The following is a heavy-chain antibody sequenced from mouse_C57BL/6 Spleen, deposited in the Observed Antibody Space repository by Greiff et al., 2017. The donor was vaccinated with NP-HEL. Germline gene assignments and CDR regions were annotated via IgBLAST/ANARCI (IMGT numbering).Heavy chain of an antibody. CDR1: GFTFSSYA. Sequence: EVKLVESGGGLVKPGGSLKLSCAASGFTFSSYAMSWVRQTPEKRLEWVATISDGGSYTYYPDNVKGRFTISRDNAKNNLYLQMSHLKSEDTAMYYCARGVVDRYFDYWGQGTTLTVSS. V-gene: IGHV5-4*03. CDR3: ARGVVDRYFDY. J-gene: IGHJ2*01. D-gene: IGHD1-1*01. CDR2: ISDGGSYT.